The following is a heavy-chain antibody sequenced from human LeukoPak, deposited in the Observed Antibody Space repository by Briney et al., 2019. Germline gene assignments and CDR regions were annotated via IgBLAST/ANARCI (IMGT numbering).Heavy chain of an antibody. CDR2: IYSGGST. J-gene: IGHJ6*02. CDR3: ARYYTMTENHGMDV. V-gene: IGHV3-53*01. D-gene: IGHD3-22*01. CDR1: GFIVRSNY. Sequence: PGGSLRLSCAASGFIVRSNYMSWVRQAPGKGLEWVSVIYSGGSTYYADSVKGRFTISRDKSKNTLHLQMNSLRAEDTAVYYCARYYTMTENHGMDVWGQGTTVAVSS.